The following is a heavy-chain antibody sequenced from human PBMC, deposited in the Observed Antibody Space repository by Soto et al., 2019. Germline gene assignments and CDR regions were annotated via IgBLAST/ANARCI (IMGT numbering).Heavy chain of an antibody. CDR2: IYDSGTT. V-gene: IGHV4-30-2*03. CDR1: GGSISSGGYS. Sequence: SETLSLTCAVSGGSISSGGYSWSWIRQPPGKGLECIGDIYDSGTTYYNPSLKSRVTISVDTSRNQFSLKLSSVTAADTSVYYCAGQSTYYDILTGYSPRRYFDDWGQGTLVTVSS. D-gene: IGHD3-9*01. CDR3: AGQSTYYDILTGYSPRRYFDD. J-gene: IGHJ4*02.